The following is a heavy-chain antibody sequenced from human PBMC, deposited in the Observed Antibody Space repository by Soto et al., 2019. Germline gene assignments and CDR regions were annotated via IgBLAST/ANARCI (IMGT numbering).Heavy chain of an antibody. CDR3: ARVGPSTVYYYYGMDV. J-gene: IGHJ6*02. CDR1: GFSFNRHS. D-gene: IGHD3-3*01. Sequence: GGSLRLACVASGFSFNRHSISWVRQAPGKGLEWVSSISSSSSYIYYADSVQGRFTISRDNAKNSLWLQMNSLRPEDTAVYYCARVGPSTVYYYYGMDVWGQGTTVTVSS. CDR2: ISSSSSYI. V-gene: IGHV3-21*01.